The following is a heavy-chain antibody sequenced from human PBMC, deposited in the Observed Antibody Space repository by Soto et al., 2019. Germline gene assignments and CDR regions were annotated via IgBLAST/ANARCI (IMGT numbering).Heavy chain of an antibody. V-gene: IGHV3-33*01. CDR1: GFIFSTYA. D-gene: IGHD2-21*02. CDR2: IWYDGSNK. J-gene: IGHJ5*02. Sequence: QVQLVESGGGVVQPGGSLRLSCAASGFIFSTYAMHWVRQAPGKGLEWVAVIWYDGSNKYYADSVKGRFTMSRDNSKNMVYLQMNALRVEDTDVYYCAREGKALPDRGWIDPWGQGTLVTVSS. CDR3: AREGKALPDRGWIDP.